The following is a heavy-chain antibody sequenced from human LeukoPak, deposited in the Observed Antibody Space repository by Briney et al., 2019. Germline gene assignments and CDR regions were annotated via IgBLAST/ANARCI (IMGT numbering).Heavy chain of an antibody. Sequence: GGSLRLSCAASGFSLAGYDMHWARQAPDKGLEWVAFTRGAGYYAESVKGRFTISIDSSKNTLYLHMNSLRAEDTAIYHCAKDGQLAYWGQGTQVTVSS. CDR3: AKDGQLAY. CDR2: TRGAG. D-gene: IGHD6-13*01. CDR1: GFSLAGYD. V-gene: IGHV3-30*02. J-gene: IGHJ4*02.